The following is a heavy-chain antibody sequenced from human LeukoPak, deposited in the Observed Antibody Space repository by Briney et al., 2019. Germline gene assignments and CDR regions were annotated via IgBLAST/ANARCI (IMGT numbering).Heavy chain of an antibody. D-gene: IGHD3-9*01. J-gene: IGHJ4*02. Sequence: GGSLRLSCAASGFTVSSYCMSWVRQDPGKGLEWVDNIKQDGSEKYYVDSVKGRFTISRDNAKNSLYLQMNSLRAEDTAVYYCARGSTYYDILTGYYLGYWGQGTLVTVSS. CDR1: GFTVSSYC. CDR2: IKQDGSEK. V-gene: IGHV3-7*01. CDR3: ARGSTYYDILTGYYLGY.